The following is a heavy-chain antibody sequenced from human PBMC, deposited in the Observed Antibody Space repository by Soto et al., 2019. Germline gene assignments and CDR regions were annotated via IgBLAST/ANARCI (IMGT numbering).Heavy chain of an antibody. Sequence: QVQLVQSGAEVKKPGASVKVSCKASGYTFTSYGISWVRQAPGQGLEWMGWISAYNGNTNYAQKVQGRVTMTTDTPTRTAYMELRSLRSDDTAVYYCARGFSFVEMATIHFDYWGQGTLVTVSS. CDR3: ARGFSFVEMATIHFDY. V-gene: IGHV1-18*04. CDR2: ISAYNGNT. J-gene: IGHJ4*02. CDR1: GYTFTSYG. D-gene: IGHD5-12*01.